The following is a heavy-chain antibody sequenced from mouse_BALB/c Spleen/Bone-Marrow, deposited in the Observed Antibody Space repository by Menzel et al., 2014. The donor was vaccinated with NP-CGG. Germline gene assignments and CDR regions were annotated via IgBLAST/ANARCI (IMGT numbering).Heavy chain of an antibody. CDR3: ARDHRYANCLDC. CDR1: GYTFTSSW. V-gene: IGHV1S130*01. D-gene: IGHD2-14*01. CDR2: IHPNSGNI. J-gene: IGHJ2*01. Sequence: QVQLQQSGSVLVRPVASVSLSCKASGYTFTSSWMHWAKQRPGQGPEWIGEIHPNSGNINYNEKFKGKATLTVDTSSSIVYVDLSILTSEESAVYCYARDHRYANCLDCWGLGSPLTASS.